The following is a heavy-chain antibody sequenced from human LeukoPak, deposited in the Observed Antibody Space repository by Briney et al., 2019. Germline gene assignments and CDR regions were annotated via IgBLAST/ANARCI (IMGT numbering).Heavy chain of an antibody. J-gene: IGHJ6*02. CDR3: ARRLYYAMDV. V-gene: IGHV1-2*02. CDR2: IHPNSGDT. CDR1: GYTFTCYG. Sequence: EASVKVSCKASGYTFTCYGISWVRPAPGRGLEWMGWIHPNSGDTNYAQKFQGRVTMTRDTSISKAYMELSRLRADDAAVYYCARRLYYAMDVWGQGTTVTVSS.